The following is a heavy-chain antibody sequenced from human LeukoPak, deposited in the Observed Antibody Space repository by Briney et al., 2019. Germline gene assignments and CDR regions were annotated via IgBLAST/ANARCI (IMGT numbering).Heavy chain of an antibody. Sequence: SETLSLTCTISDDSARSDNYYGGWVRQPPGKGLEWIGNIYYSGSTYYNPSLKSRVTMSVDTSKNQFFLKLNSVTAADTAVYYCARDNWNYGSSMDVWGQGTTVTVSS. D-gene: IGHD1-7*01. J-gene: IGHJ6*02. CDR3: ARDNWNYGSSMDV. V-gene: IGHV4-39*02. CDR2: IYYSGST. CDR1: DDSARSDNYY.